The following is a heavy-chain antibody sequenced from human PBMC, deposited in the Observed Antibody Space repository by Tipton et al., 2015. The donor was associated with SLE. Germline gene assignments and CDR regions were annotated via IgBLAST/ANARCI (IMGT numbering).Heavy chain of an antibody. CDR2: IYYSGST. CDR3: ARREGSSWYRIDY. V-gene: IGHV4-59*05. CDR1: GGSISSHY. Sequence: TLSLTCTVSGGSISSHYWSWIRQPPGKGLEWIGSIYYSGSTYYNPSLKSRVTISVDTSKNQFSLKLSSGTAADTAVYYCARREGSSWYRIDYWGQGTLVTVSS. J-gene: IGHJ4*02. D-gene: IGHD6-13*01.